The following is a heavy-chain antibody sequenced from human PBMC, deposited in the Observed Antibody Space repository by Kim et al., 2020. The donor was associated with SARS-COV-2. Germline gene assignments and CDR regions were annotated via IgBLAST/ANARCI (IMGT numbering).Heavy chain of an antibody. J-gene: IGHJ6*02. V-gene: IGHV3-23*01. Sequence: FTISRDNSKNTLYLQMNSLRAEDTAVYYCAKIEGIAASNSGLDYYYGMDVWGQGTTVTVSS. CDR3: AKIEGIAASNSGLDYYYGMDV. D-gene: IGHD6-13*01.